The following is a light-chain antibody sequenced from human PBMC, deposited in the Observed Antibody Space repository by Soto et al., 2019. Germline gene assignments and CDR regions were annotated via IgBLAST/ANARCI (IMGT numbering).Light chain of an antibody. Sequence: SYELTQPPSVSVAPGKTARITCGGNNIGSKSVHWYQQKPGQAPVPVIYYDSDRPSGIPERFSGSNSGNTATLTISRVEAGDEADYYCQVWDSSSDHWVFGGGTKVTVL. CDR2: YDS. CDR3: QVWDSSSDHWV. J-gene: IGLJ3*02. CDR1: NIGSKS. V-gene: IGLV3-21*04.